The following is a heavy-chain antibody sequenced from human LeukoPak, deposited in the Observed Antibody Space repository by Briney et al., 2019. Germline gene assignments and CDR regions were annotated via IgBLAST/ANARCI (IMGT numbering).Heavy chain of an antibody. D-gene: IGHD2-15*01. CDR1: GGSFSGYY. J-gene: IGHJ4*02. CDR2: INHSGST. Sequence: PSETLSLTCAVYGGSFSGYYWSWIRQPPGKGLEWIGEINHSGSTNYNPSLKSRVTLSVDRSKNQFSLRLSSMTAADTALYHCARHYCSGDKCYYFDFWGQGILVTVSS. CDR3: ARHYCSGDKCYYFDF. V-gene: IGHV4-34*01.